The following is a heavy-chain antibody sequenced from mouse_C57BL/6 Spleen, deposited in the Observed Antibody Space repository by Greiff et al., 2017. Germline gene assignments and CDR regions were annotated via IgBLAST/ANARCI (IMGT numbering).Heavy chain of an antibody. Sequence: QVQLQQPGAELVMPGASVKLSCKASGYTFTSYWMHWVKQRPGQGLEWIGELDPSDSYTNYNQKFKGKSTLTVDKSSSTAYMQLSSLTSEDSAVYYCASITTVGYFDVWGTGTTVTVSS. D-gene: IGHD1-1*01. J-gene: IGHJ1*03. V-gene: IGHV1-69*01. CDR3: ASITTVGYFDV. CDR1: GYTFTSYW. CDR2: LDPSDSYT.